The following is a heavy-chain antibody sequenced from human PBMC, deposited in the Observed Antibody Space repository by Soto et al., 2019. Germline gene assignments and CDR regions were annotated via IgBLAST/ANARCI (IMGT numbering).Heavy chain of an antibody. Sequence: GLTLRCSCTGAGIRPFRNAMSCGRQAPGKGLEWVSTISGSGGHTYYADSVKGRFVVSRDNDKNTVYLHMSSLTGEDTAVYFCAKIEMGWFAHWGQGTQVTVSS. CDR1: GIRPFRNA. CDR3: AKIEMGWFAH. J-gene: IGHJ5*02. CDR2: ISGSGGHT. V-gene: IGHV3-23*01. D-gene: IGHD2-8*01.